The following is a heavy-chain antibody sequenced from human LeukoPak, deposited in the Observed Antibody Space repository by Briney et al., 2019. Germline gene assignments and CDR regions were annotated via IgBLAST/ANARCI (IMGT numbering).Heavy chain of an antibody. V-gene: IGHV3-21*01. Sequence: GGSLRLSCAASGFTFSNYNMNWVRQAPGKGLEWVSSISSSSSYIYYADSVKGRFTISRDNAKNSLYLQMNSLRAEDTAVYYCARNPMILTPHFDYWGQGTLVTVSS. J-gene: IGHJ4*02. D-gene: IGHD3-9*01. CDR2: ISSSSSYI. CDR1: GFTFSNYN. CDR3: ARNPMILTPHFDY.